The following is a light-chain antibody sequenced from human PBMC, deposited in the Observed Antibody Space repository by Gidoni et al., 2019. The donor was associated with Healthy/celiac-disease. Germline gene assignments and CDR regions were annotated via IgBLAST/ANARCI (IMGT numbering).Light chain of an antibody. CDR2: AAS. Sequence: DIQMTQSPSSLSASVGDRVTITWRASQSISSYLNWYQQKQGKAPKLLSYAASSLQSGVPSRFSGSGSGTDFTITISSLQPEDFATYYCQQSYSTPPTFGQGTKLEIK. CDR1: QSISSY. CDR3: QQSYSTPPT. V-gene: IGKV1-39*01. J-gene: IGKJ2*01.